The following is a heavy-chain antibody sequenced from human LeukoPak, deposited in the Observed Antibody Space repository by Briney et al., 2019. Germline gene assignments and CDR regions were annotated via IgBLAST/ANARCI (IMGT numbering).Heavy chain of an antibody. V-gene: IGHV1-69*13. J-gene: IGHJ4*02. CDR3: ARAHGPDTAMVMYYFDY. D-gene: IGHD5-18*01. CDR2: IIPIFGTA. Sequence: SVKVSCKASGGTFSSYAISWVRQAPGQGLEWMGGIIPIFGTANYAQKFQGRVTITADESTSTAYMELSSLRSEDTAVYYCARAHGPDTAMVMYYFDYWGQGTLVTVSS. CDR1: GGTFSSYA.